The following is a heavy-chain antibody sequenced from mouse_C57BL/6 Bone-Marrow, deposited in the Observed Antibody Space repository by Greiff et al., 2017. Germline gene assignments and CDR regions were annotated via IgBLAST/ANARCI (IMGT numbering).Heavy chain of an antibody. CDR1: GYTFTSYW. CDR3: ASSLLYGLRDAY. V-gene: IGHV1-64*01. J-gene: IGHJ3*01. D-gene: IGHD1-1*01. CDR2: IHPNSGST. Sequence: QVQLQQPGAELVKPGASVKLSCKASGYTFTSYWMHWVKQRPGQGLEWIGMIHPNSGSTNYNEKFKSKATLTVDKSSSTAYMQLSSLTSEDSAVYYCASSLLYGLRDAYWGQGTLVTVSA.